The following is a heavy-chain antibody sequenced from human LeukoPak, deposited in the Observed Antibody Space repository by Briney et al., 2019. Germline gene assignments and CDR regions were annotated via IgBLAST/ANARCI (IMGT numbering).Heavy chain of an antibody. CDR2: IIPIFGTA. J-gene: IGHJ4*02. CDR1: GGTFSSYA. V-gene: IGHV1-69*13. Sequence: GASVTVSCKASGGTFSSYAISWVRQAPGQGLEWMGGIIPIFGTANYAQKFQGRVTITADESTSTAYMELSSLRSEGTAVYYCARDPYGDFPPNYFDYWGQGTLVTVSS. CDR3: ARDPYGDFPPNYFDY. D-gene: IGHD4-17*01.